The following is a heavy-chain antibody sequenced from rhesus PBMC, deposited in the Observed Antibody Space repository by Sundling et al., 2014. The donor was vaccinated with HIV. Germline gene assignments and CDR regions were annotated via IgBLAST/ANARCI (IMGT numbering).Heavy chain of an antibody. CDR3: SLAYGYYFDY. J-gene: IGHJ4*01. V-gene: IGHV3-136*01. Sequence: QLAESGGGLVQPGGSLRLSCAASGFTFSTYGMSWVRQAPGKGLEWVASISSGGSYIYYTDSVKGRFTISRDNAKNSLSLQMNSLRAEDTAVYYCSLAYGYYFDYWGQGVLVTVSS. CDR2: ISSGGSYI. D-gene: IGHD2-2*01. CDR1: GFTFSTYG.